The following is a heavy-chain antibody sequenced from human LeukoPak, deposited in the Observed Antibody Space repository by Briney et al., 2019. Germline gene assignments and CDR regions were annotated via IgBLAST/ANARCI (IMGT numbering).Heavy chain of an antibody. Sequence: SETLSLTCTVSGVSISSSNYFWAWIRQSPGKGLEWIGSIYFRGSISSSPSLKSRVTISIDASKNQFSLRLTSVTAADTAVYYCAREDRYCSSTSCYTWDYWGQGTLVAV. CDR1: GVSISSSNYF. CDR2: IYFRGSI. J-gene: IGHJ4*02. V-gene: IGHV4-39*07. D-gene: IGHD2-2*02. CDR3: AREDRYCSSTSCYTWDY.